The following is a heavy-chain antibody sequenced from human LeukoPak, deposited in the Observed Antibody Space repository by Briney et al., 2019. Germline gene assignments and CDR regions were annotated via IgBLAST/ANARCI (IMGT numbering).Heavy chain of an antibody. D-gene: IGHD6-19*01. CDR2: ISNDEAEK. Sequence: GGSLRLSCAASGFTFTGYAMHWVRQAPVKGLEWGAVISNDEAEKYYADPVKSGFTISRDTPKSTCYLQRNGLRPENTAVYYCARDPVRYIGGQWQYYYHGMDVWGQGTTVTVSS. CDR1: GFTFTGYA. CDR3: ARDPVRYIGGQWQYYYHGMDV. J-gene: IGHJ6*02. V-gene: IGHV3-30-3*01.